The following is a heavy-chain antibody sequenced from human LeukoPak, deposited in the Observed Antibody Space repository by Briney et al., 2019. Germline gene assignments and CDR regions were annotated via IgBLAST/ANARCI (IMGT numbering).Heavy chain of an antibody. CDR3: ARDPYSGSYGADYYYYMDV. J-gene: IGHJ6*03. Sequence: GGSLRLSCAASGFTFSSYTMNWVRQTPGQGLEWVSSITSGSSHIYYADSVKGRFTISRDNAKSSLYLQMNSLRAEDTAVYYCARDPYSGSYGADYYYYMDVWGKGTTVTISS. CDR1: GFTFSSYT. CDR2: ITSGSSHI. V-gene: IGHV3-21*01. D-gene: IGHD1-26*01.